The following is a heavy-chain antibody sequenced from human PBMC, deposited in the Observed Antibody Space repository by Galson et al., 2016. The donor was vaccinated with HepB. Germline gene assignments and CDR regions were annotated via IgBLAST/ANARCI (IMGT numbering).Heavy chain of an antibody. D-gene: IGHD3-3*01. CDR3: VRRHRDFDFWSAAGY. CDR2: IYPDDSDT. J-gene: IGHJ4*02. CDR1: GYSFTNYY. Sequence: QSGAEVKKFGESLKISCKGSGYSFTNYYIGWVRQMPGKGLEWMGIIYPDDSDTIYSPSFQGQVTISVDKSINTAYLQWSSLKASDTAMYYCVRRHRDFDFWSAAGYWGQGTLVTVSS. V-gene: IGHV5-51*01.